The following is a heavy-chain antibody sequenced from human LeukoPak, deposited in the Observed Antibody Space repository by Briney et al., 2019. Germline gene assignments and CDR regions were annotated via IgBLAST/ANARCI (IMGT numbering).Heavy chain of an antibody. CDR2: IYTSGST. CDR1: SGSISSYY. CDR3: ARGCGGDCYSGDAFDI. Sequence: PSETLSLTCTVSSGSISSYYWSWIRQPAGKGLEWIGRIYTSGSTNYNPSLKSRVTMSVDTSKNQFSLKLSSVTAADTAVYYCARGCGGDCYSGDAFDIWGQGTMVTVSS. J-gene: IGHJ3*02. D-gene: IGHD2-21*02. V-gene: IGHV4-4*07.